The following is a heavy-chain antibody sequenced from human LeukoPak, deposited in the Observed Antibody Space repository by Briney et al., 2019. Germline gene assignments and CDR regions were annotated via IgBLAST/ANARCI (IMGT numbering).Heavy chain of an antibody. CDR1: GGSISSYY. CDR3: ARGTSGLYSTFDY. V-gene: IGHV4-59*12. J-gene: IGHJ4*02. Sequence: SETLSLTCTVSGGSISSYYWSWIRQPPGKGLEWIGYIYYSGSTNYNPSLKSRVTISVDTSKNQFSLRLSSVTAADTAVYYCARGTSGLYSTFDYWGQGTLVTVSS. D-gene: IGHD3-16*01. CDR2: IYYSGST.